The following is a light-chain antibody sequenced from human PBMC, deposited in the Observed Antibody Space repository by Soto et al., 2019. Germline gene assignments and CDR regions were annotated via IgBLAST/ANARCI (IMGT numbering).Light chain of an antibody. CDR3: MQDLQSPVT. J-gene: IGKJ5*01. CDR1: QSLLHTDGYKY. Sequence: DIVMTQSPLSLPVTPGEPASISCRSSQSLLHTDGYKYLDWYLQKSGQSPQLLIYLGSSRASGVPDRFSGSGSGTDFTLKISRVEAEDVGVYYCMQDLQSPVTFGQGTRLDIK. CDR2: LGS. V-gene: IGKV2-28*01.